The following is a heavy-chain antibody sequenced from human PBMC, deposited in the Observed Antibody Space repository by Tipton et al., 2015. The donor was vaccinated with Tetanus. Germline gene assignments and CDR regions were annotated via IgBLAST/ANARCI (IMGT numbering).Heavy chain of an antibody. Sequence: QSGAEVKKPGSSVKVSCKASGGTFSSHAISWVRQAPGQGLEWMGGIIPIFGTANYAQKFQGRVTITADESTSTAYMELRSLRSEATAVYYCAREQQQPTHDAFDIWGQGTMVTVSS. J-gene: IGHJ3*02. CDR1: GGTFSSHA. CDR2: IIPIFGTA. D-gene: IGHD6-13*01. CDR3: AREQQQPTHDAFDI. V-gene: IGHV1-69*01.